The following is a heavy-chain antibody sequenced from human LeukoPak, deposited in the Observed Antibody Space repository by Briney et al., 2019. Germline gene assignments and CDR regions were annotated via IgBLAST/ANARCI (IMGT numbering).Heavy chain of an antibody. Sequence: GASVTVSCKASGYTFTGYYMHWVRQAPGQGLEWVGWINPNSGGTNYAQKFQGRVTMTRYTSISTAYMELRRLRSDDTAVYYCARNQGYYDSSGYPNYWGQGTLVTVSS. CDR1: GYTFTGYY. D-gene: IGHD3-22*01. V-gene: IGHV1-2*02. CDR3: ARNQGYYDSSGYPNY. CDR2: INPNSGGT. J-gene: IGHJ4*02.